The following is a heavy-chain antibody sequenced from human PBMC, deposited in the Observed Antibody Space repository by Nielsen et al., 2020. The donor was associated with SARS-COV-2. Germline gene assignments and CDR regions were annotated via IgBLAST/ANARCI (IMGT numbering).Heavy chain of an antibody. J-gene: IGHJ5*02. CDR3: ARDLYCSSTSCYRAFRFDP. Sequence: ASVKVSCKVSGHTLTELSMHWVRQPPGRGLEWMGGFDPKDDEVVYAQNFQGRVTMTTDTSTSTAYMELRSLRSDDTAVYYCARDLYCSSTSCYRAFRFDPWGQGTLVTVSS. CDR2: FDPKDDEV. CDR1: GHTLTELS. D-gene: IGHD2-2*02. V-gene: IGHV1-24*01.